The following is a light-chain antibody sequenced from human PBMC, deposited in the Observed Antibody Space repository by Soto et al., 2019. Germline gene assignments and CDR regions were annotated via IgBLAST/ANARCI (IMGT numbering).Light chain of an antibody. Sequence: EIVLTQSPATLSLSPGERAALSCRASQGVGRFLAWYQQKPGQAPRLLIYDASNRATGIPARFSGSGSETDFTLVIDNLEPEDCAVYYCQQRSGWPLTFGGGTKVEIK. V-gene: IGKV3-11*01. CDR1: QGVGRF. CDR2: DAS. J-gene: IGKJ4*01. CDR3: QQRSGWPLT.